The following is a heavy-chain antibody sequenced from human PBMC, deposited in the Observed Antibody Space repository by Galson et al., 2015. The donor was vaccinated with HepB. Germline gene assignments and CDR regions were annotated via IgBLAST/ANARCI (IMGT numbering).Heavy chain of an antibody. J-gene: IGHJ6*03. CDR2: MNPNSGNT. Sequence: SVKVSCKASGYTFTSYDINWVRQATGQGLEWMGWMNPNSGNTGYAQKFQGRVTMTRNTSISTAYMELSSLRSEDTAVYYCARLIVGATIPYYYMDVWGKGTTVTVSS. CDR3: ARLIVGATIPYYYMDV. D-gene: IGHD1-26*01. V-gene: IGHV1-8*01. CDR1: GYTFTSYD.